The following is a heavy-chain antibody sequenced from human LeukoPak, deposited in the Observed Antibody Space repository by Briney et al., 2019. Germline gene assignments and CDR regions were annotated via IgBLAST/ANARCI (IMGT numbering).Heavy chain of an antibody. CDR3: AKDVYDFWSGYPHGLADY. V-gene: IGHV3-23*01. CDR2: ISGSGGST. J-gene: IGHJ4*02. CDR1: GFTFSSYA. Sequence: PGGSLRLSCAASGFTFSSYAMSWVRQAPGKGLEWVSAISGSGGSTYYADSVKGRFTISRDNSKNTLYLQMNSLRAEDTAVYYCAKDVYDFWSGYPHGLADYWGQGTLVTVSS. D-gene: IGHD3-3*01.